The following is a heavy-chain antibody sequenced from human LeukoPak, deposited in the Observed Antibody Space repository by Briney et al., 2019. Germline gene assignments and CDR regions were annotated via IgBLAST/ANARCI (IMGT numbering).Heavy chain of an antibody. CDR2: ISAYNGNT. D-gene: IGHD6-13*01. V-gene: IGHV1-18*01. CDR3: ARSGIAAAGSPRGAFDI. J-gene: IGHJ3*02. Sequence: GASVKVSCKASGYTFTSYGISWVRQAPGQGLEWMGWISAYNGNTNYAQKLQGRVTMTTDTSTSTVYMELSSLRSEDTAVYYCARSGIAAAGSPRGAFDIWGQGTMVTVSS. CDR1: GYTFTSYG.